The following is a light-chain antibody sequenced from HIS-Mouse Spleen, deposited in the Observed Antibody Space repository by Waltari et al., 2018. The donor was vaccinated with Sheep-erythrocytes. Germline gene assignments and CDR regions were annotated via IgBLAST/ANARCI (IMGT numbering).Light chain of an antibody. Sequence: SYELTQPPSVSVSPGQTASITCSGDKLGDKYACWYQQNPGQSPVLVIYQDSKRPSGLPGRFSGSNSGNTATLTISGTQAMDEADYYCQAWDSSTGVVFGGGTKLTVL. V-gene: IGLV3-1*01. CDR3: QAWDSSTGVV. CDR1: KLGDKY. CDR2: QDS. J-gene: IGLJ2*01.